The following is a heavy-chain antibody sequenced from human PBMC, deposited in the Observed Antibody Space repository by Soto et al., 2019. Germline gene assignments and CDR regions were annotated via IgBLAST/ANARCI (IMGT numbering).Heavy chain of an antibody. CDR3: LIAVAGSFAPDY. J-gene: IGHJ4*02. CDR1: GFTFSTYS. D-gene: IGHD6-19*01. V-gene: IGHV3-21*01. Sequence: LRLSCAASGFTFSTYSMNWVRQAPGKGLEWVSYISSSSTYIYYADPVKGRFTISRDNAKNSLYLQMNSLRAEDTAVYYCLIAVAGSFAPDYWGQGTLVTVSS. CDR2: ISSSSTYI.